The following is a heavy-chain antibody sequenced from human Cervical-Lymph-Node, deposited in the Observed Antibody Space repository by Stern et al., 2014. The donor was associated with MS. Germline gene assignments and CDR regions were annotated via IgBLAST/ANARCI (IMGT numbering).Heavy chain of an antibody. J-gene: IGHJ4*02. D-gene: IGHD3-3*01. V-gene: IGHV4-31*03. CDR2: IYDSGST. CDR1: GGSISSGGYY. Sequence: QLQLQESGPGLVKPSQTLALTCTVSGGSISSGGYYWSWIRQHPGKGLEWIGYIYDSGSTYYNPSLKSRVTISVDTSKNQFSLKLSSVTAADTAVYYCARVSYDFWSGYYAFDYWGQGTLVTVSS. CDR3: ARVSYDFWSGYYAFDY.